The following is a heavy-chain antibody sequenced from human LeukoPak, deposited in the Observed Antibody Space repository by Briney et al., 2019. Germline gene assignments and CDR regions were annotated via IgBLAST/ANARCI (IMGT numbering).Heavy chain of an antibody. V-gene: IGHV3-9*01. CDR2: ISWDSGSI. D-gene: IGHD5-18*01. CDR1: GFTFDNYA. CDR3: ASSEWIQLWRYDY. Sequence: GGSLRLSCAASGFTFDNYAMQWVRQAPGKGLEWVSGISWDSGSIGYAESVKGRFTISRDNAKNSLYLQMNSLRAEDTAVYYCASSEWIQLWRYDYWGQGTLVTVSS. J-gene: IGHJ4*02.